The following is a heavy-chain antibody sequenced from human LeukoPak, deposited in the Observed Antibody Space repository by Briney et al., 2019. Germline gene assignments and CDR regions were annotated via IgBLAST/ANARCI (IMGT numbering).Heavy chain of an antibody. CDR3: ARARTQRITMVRGVIITRTLVDY. D-gene: IGHD3-10*01. V-gene: IGHV4-34*01. CDR2: INHSGST. J-gene: IGHJ4*02. CDR1: GGSFSGYY. Sequence: SETLSLTCAVYGGSFSGYYWSWIRQPPGKGLEWIGEINHSGSTNYNPSLKSRDTISVDTSKNQFSLKLSSVTAADTAVYYCARARTQRITMVRGVIITRTLVDYWGQGTLVTVSS.